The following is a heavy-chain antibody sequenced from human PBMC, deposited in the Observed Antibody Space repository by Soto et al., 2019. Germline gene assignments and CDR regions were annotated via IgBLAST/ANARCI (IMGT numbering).Heavy chain of an antibody. D-gene: IGHD2-21*02. CDR2: ISGSGGST. Sequence: GGSLRLSCAASWFPFSSFAMSRVPQPPGKGLEWVSAISGSGGSTYYADSVKGRFTISRVNSKNTLYLQMNSLRAEDTAVYYCAKRAGGDCLDYWGQGTLVTAPQ. CDR3: AKRAGGDCLDY. CDR1: WFPFSSFA. J-gene: IGHJ4*02. V-gene: IGHV3-23*01.